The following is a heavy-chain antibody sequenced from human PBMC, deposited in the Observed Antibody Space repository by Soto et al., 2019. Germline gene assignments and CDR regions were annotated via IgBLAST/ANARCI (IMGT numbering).Heavy chain of an antibody. D-gene: IGHD6-19*01. J-gene: IGHJ4*02. CDR1: GFTFSSYA. Sequence: EVQLLESGGGLVQPGGSLRLSCAASGFTFSSYAMSWVRQAPGKGLEWVSAISGSGGSTYYSDSVKGRFTISRDNSKNTLYLQMNSLRAEDTAVYYCANPLLVAGNGYWGQGTLVTVSS. CDR2: ISGSGGST. V-gene: IGHV3-23*01. CDR3: ANPLLVAGNGY.